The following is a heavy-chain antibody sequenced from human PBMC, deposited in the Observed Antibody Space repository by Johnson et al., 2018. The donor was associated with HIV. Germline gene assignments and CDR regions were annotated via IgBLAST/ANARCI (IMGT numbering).Heavy chain of an antibody. J-gene: IGHJ3*02. D-gene: IGHD3-10*01. Sequence: QVQLVESGGGVVQPGGSLRLSCAASGFTFSSYGMHWVRQDPGKGLEWVAFIRYDGSNKYYVDSVKGRFTISRDNAKNSLYLQMNSLRAEDTAVYYCARGRIYGAFAFDIWGQGTMVTVSS. V-gene: IGHV3-30*02. CDR1: GFTFSSYG. CDR3: ARGRIYGAFAFDI. CDR2: IRYDGSNK.